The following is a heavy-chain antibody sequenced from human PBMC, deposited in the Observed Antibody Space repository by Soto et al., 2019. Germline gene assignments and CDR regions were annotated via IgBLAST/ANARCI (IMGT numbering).Heavy chain of an antibody. V-gene: IGHV1-3*01. Sequence: ASVEVTCKSAGNTVPDDAIHCGSQAPGQRLEWMGWINGGNGNTYYSEHFQGRVTFTRDTSAGTVYMQLSSLTSEDTAVYYCARDYSSYGPFDYWGQGTLVTVSS. CDR1: GNTVPDDA. CDR2: INGGNGNT. CDR3: ARDYSSYGPFDY. J-gene: IGHJ4*02. D-gene: IGHD5-18*01.